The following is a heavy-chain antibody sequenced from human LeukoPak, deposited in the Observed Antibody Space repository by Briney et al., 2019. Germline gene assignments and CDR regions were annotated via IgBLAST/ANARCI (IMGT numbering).Heavy chain of an antibody. D-gene: IGHD1-20*01. Sequence: PGGSLRLSCAASGFTFSSYAMRWVRQAPGKGVEWVSAISGSGGSTYYADSVKGRFTISRDNSKNTLYLQMNSLRAEDTAVYYCAKSPDEVTGTADAFDIWGQGTMVTVSS. CDR3: AKSPDEVTGTADAFDI. CDR1: GFTFSSYA. CDR2: ISGSGGST. J-gene: IGHJ3*02. V-gene: IGHV3-23*01.